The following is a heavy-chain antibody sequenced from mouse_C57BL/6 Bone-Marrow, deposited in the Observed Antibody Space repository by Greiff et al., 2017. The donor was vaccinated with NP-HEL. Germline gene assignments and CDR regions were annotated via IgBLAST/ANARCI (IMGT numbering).Heavy chain of an antibody. CDR3: ARYREGAMDY. Sequence: EVMLVESGGGLVQPGGSLSLSCAASGFTFTDYYMSWVRQPPGKALEWLGFIRNKANGYTTEYSASVKGRFTISRDNSQSILYLQMNALRAEDSATHNSARYREGAMDYWGQGNSVTVSS. J-gene: IGHJ4*01. CDR1: GFTFTDYY. V-gene: IGHV7-3*01. CDR2: IRNKANGYTT.